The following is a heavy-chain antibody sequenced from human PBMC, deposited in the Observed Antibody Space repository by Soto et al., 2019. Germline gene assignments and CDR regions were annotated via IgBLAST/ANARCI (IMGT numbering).Heavy chain of an antibody. CDR1: GGTFSSYA. Sequence: GASVKVSCKASGGTFSSYAISWVRQAPGQGLEWMGGIIPIFGTANYAQKFQGRVTITADESTSTAYMELSSLRSEDTAVYYCARQELGYCSGGSCRYYYYGMDVWGQGTTVTVSS. D-gene: IGHD2-15*01. CDR2: IIPIFGTA. CDR3: ARQELGYCSGGSCRYYYYGMDV. J-gene: IGHJ6*02. V-gene: IGHV1-69*13.